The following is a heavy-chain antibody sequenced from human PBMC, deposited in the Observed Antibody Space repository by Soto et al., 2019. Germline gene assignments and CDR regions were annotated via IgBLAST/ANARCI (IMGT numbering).Heavy chain of an antibody. CDR2: ISYDGSNK. J-gene: IGHJ4*02. CDR3: AKDDGYYDSSGYYAVDY. D-gene: IGHD3-22*01. V-gene: IGHV3-30*18. CDR1: GFTFSSYG. Sequence: QVQLVESGGGVVQPGRSLRLSCAASGFTFSSYGMHWVRQAPGKGLEWVAVISYDGSNKYYADSVKGRFTISRDNSKNTLYLQMNSLRAEDTAVYYCAKDDGYYDSSGYYAVDYWGQGTLVTVSS.